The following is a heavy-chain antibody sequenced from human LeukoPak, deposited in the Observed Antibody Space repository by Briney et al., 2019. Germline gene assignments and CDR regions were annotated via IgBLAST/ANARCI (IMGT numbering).Heavy chain of an antibody. V-gene: IGHV1-18*01. CDR3: ARDSGERGSGSYLIAY. CDR1: GYTFTSYG. J-gene: IGHJ4*02. CDR2: ISGSNGNT. Sequence: ASVKVSCKASGYTFTSYGISWVRQAPGQGLEWMGWISGSNGNTNYAQKLQGRVTMTTDTSTSTAYMELRSLRSDDTAVYYCARDSGERGSGSYLIAYWGQGTLVTVSS. D-gene: IGHD3-10*01.